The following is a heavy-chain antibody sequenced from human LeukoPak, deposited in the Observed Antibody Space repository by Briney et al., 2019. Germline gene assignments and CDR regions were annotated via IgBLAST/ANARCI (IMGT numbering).Heavy chain of an antibody. Sequence: GGSLRLSCAASAFTFDNYGMSWVRPAPGKGLEWVSGINWNGGSTFYADSVKGRFTISRDNAKNSLYLQMNSLRAEDTALYYCARGGRVGDLVSEYCFDFWGQGTLVTVSS. CDR1: AFTFDNYG. D-gene: IGHD1-26*01. CDR3: ARGGRVGDLVSEYCFDF. CDR2: INWNGGST. J-gene: IGHJ4*02. V-gene: IGHV3-20*04.